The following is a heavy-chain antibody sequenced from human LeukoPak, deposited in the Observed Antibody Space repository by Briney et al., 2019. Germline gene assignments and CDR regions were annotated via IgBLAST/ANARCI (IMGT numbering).Heavy chain of an antibody. J-gene: IGHJ6*03. Sequence: PSETLSLNCTVSGGSISSYYWSWIGQRPGKGLEWIGYIYYGGSTNYNPSLKSRVTISVDTSKNQFSVKLSSVTAADTAVYYCASSVRVWESHLTVYYYYIDVSGKGTTVTVSS. CDR3: ASSVRVWESHLTVYYYYIDV. V-gene: IGHV4-59*01. CDR2: IYYGGST. D-gene: IGHD1-26*01. CDR1: GGSISSYY.